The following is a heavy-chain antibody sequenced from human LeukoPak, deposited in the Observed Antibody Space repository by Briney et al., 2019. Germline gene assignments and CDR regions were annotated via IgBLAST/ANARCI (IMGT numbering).Heavy chain of an antibody. V-gene: IGHV3-23*01. D-gene: IGHD3-22*01. CDR2: ISGSGGST. CDR1: GFTFSSYA. Sequence: PGGSLRLSCAASGFTFSSYAMSWVRQAPGKGLEWDSAISGSGGSTYYADSVKGRFTISRDNSKNTLYLQMNSLRAEDTAVYYCAKMVREYYDSSGYPADDAFDVWGQGTMVTVSS. CDR3: AKMVREYYDSSGYPADDAFDV. J-gene: IGHJ3*01.